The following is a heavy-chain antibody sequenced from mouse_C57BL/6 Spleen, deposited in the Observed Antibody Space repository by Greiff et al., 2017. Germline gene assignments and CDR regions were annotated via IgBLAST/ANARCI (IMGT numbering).Heavy chain of an antibody. CDR3: AKEAYYYGSSYGFGY. V-gene: IGHV1-76*01. Sequence: VQGVESGAELVRPGASVKLSCKASGYTFTDYYINWVKQRPGQGLEWIARIYPGSGNTYYNEKFKGKATLTAEKSSSTAYMQLSSLTSEDSAVYFCAKEAYYYGSSYGFGYWGQGTLVSVSA. CDR2: IYPGSGNT. D-gene: IGHD1-1*01. J-gene: IGHJ3*01. CDR1: GYTFTDYY.